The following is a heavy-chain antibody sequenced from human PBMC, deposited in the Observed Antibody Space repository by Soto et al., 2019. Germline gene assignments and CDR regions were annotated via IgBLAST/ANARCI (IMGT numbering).Heavy chain of an antibody. V-gene: IGHV1-8*02. CDR2: MNPNSGNT. D-gene: IGHD5-12*01. J-gene: IGHJ4*02. Sequence: ASVKVSCKASGYTFTSYAMHWVRQATGQRLEWMGWMNPNSGNTGYAQKFQGRVTMTRNTSISTAYMELSSLRSEDTAVYYCARGQDSGYDSDYWGQGTLVTVSS. CDR3: ARGQDSGYDSDY. CDR1: GYTFTSYA.